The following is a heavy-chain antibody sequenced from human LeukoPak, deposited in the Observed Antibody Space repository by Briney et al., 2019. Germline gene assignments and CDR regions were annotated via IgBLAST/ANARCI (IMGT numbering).Heavy chain of an antibody. Sequence: PSETLSLTCAVYGGSFSGYYWSWIRQPPGKGLEWIGEINHSGSTNYNPSLKSRVTIPVDTSKNQFSLKLSSVTAADTAVYYCAKPIWFGELTPFDYWGQGTLVTVSS. V-gene: IGHV4-34*01. CDR3: AKPIWFGELTPFDY. CDR1: GGSFSGYY. CDR2: INHSGST. J-gene: IGHJ4*02. D-gene: IGHD3-10*01.